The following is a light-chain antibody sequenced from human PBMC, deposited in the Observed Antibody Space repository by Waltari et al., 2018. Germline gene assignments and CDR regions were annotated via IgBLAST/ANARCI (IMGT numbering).Light chain of an antibody. V-gene: IGLV2-14*01. CDR3: SSFTRSNIVI. J-gene: IGLJ2*01. CDR2: EVG. Sequence: SALTQPASVSGPPGQSITISCTGSRRDIGGYNYVPWYQQYPDKAPKLIIYEVGVRPSGISTRFSGSKSGNTASLTISGLQAADEAHYYCSSFTRSNIVIFGGGTRLTVL. CDR1: RRDIGGYNY.